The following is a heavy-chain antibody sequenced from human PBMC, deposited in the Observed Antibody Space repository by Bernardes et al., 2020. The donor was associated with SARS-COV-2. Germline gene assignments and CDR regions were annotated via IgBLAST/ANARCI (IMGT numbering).Heavy chain of an antibody. V-gene: IGHV4-59*08. D-gene: IGHD3-9*01. CDR3: ARLSLSYYDVLTGPIGGFDP. CDR1: GGSISSYY. CDR2: IYYSGST. J-gene: IGHJ5*02. Sequence: LSLTCTVPGGSISSYYWSWIRQPPGKGLEWIGYIYYSGSTNYNPSLKSRVTISVDTSKNQFSLKLSSVTAADTAVYYCARLSLSYYDVLTGPIGGFDPWGQGTLVTVSS.